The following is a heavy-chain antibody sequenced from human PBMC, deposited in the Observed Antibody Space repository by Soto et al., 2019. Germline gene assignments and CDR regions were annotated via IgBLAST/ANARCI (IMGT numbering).Heavy chain of an antibody. CDR3: ARVARECSSPGCAN. CDR1: GLTFSNYW. Sequence: EVQLVESGGGLVQPGGSLRLSCVVSGLTFSNYWMSWVRQAPGKGLEWVANINQDGSESYYVDSVKGRFTISRDNSKHSLYLQMTSLRAEDTAEYYCARVARECSSPGCANWGQGTLVTVSS. D-gene: IGHD2-2*01. CDR2: INQDGSES. V-gene: IGHV3-7*01. J-gene: IGHJ4*02.